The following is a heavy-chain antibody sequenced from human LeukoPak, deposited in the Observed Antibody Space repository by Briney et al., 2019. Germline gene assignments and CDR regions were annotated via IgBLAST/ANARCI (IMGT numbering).Heavy chain of an antibody. Sequence: GGSLRLSCAASGFTFSSYWMHWVRQAPGRGLVWVSRINSDGSSTSYADSVKGRFTISRDNAKNTLYLQMNSLRAEDTAVYYCARALKSSGWPKWIFDYWGQGTLVTVSS. CDR3: ARALKSSGWPKWIFDY. J-gene: IGHJ4*02. D-gene: IGHD5-12*01. CDR2: INSDGSST. V-gene: IGHV3-74*01. CDR1: GFTFSSYW.